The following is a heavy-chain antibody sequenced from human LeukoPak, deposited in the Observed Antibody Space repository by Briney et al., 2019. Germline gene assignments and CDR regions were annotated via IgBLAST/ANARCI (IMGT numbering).Heavy chain of an antibody. J-gene: IGHJ6*03. CDR1: GFTVSSNY. CDR2: IYSGGST. Sequence: PGGSLRLSCAASGFTVSSNYMSWVRQAPGKGLEWVSVIYSGGSTYYADSVKGRFTISRDNSKNTLYLQMNSLRAEDTAVYYCTGNPRALYYMDVWGKGTTVTISS. CDR3: TGNPRALYYMDV. D-gene: IGHD1-14*01. V-gene: IGHV3-53*01.